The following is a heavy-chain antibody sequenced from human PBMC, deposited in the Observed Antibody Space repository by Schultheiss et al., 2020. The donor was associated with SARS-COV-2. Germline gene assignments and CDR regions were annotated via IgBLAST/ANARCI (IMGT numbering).Heavy chain of an antibody. J-gene: IGHJ4*02. Sequence: GGSLRLSCAASGFTFSSYAMHWVRQAPGKGLEWVSSISSSSSYIYYADSVKGRFTISRENAKNSLYLQMNSLRAGDTAVYYCARAVGDCTYDYWGQGTLVTVSS. CDR1: GFTFSSYA. CDR2: ISSSSSYI. D-gene: IGHD2-21*02. CDR3: ARAVGDCTYDY. V-gene: IGHV3-21*04.